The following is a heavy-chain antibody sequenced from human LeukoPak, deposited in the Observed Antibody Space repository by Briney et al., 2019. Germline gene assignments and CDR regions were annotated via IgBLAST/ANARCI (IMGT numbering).Heavy chain of an antibody. CDR3: ARDRLIAAAGTGFDY. CDR2: INQDGSEK. V-gene: IGHV3-7*05. CDR1: GFTFSRYW. Sequence: GGSLRLSCAASGFTFSRYWMSWVRQAPGKGLEGVANINQDGSEKYYVDSVKGRFTISRDNAKNSLYLQMNSLRAEDTAVYYCARDRLIAAAGTGFDYWGQGTLVTVSS. D-gene: IGHD6-13*01. J-gene: IGHJ4*02.